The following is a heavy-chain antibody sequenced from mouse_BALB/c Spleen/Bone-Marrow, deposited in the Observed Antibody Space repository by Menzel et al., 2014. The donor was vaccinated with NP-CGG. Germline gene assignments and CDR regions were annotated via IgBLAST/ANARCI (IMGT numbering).Heavy chain of an antibody. CDR2: IYPGDGDT. CDR3: ARSDGYRAMDY. V-gene: IGHV1-82*01. Sequence: QVHVKQSGPELVKPGASVKISCKASGYAFSYSWMNWVKQRPGQGLEWTGRIYPGDGDTYYNGKFKGRATLTADKSSSTAYMQLSSLTSVDSAVYFCARSDGYRAMDYWGQGSSVTVSS. D-gene: IGHD2-3*01. J-gene: IGHJ4*01. CDR1: GYAFSYSW.